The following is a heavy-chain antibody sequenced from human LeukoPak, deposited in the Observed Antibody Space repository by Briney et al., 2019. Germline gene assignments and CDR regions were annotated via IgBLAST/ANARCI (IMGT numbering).Heavy chain of an antibody. J-gene: IGHJ4*02. Sequence: GGSLRLSCAASGFTVSSNHMSWVRQAPGKGLEWLSYISSSSSPIYYADSVKGRFTISRDNAKNSLYLQMYSLRDEDTGVYYCARVNWNDVGSFDYWGQGTLVTVSS. CDR1: GFTVSSNH. V-gene: IGHV3-48*02. CDR2: ISSSSSPI. CDR3: ARVNWNDVGSFDY. D-gene: IGHD1-20*01.